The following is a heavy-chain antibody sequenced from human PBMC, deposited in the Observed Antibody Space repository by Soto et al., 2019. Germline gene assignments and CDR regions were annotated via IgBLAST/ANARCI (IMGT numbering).Heavy chain of an antibody. D-gene: IGHD3-3*01. J-gene: IGHJ6*02. CDR3: ARDRGRGFWSGYYYYYGMDV. V-gene: IGHV1-18*01. Sequence: QVQLVQSGAEVKKPGASVKVSCKASGYTFTSYGISWVRQAPGQGLEWMGWISAYNGNTNYAQKLQGRVTMTTDTSTSTAYMVLRSLRSDDTAVYYCARDRGRGFWSGYYYYYGMDVWGQGTTVTVSS. CDR1: GYTFTSYG. CDR2: ISAYNGNT.